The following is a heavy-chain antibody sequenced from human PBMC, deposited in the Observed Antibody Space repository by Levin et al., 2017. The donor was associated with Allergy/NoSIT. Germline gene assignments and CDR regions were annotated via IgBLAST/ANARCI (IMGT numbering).Heavy chain of an antibody. CDR2: MNPNSGNT. V-gene: IGHV1-8*01. J-gene: IGHJ6*02. CDR3: ARSYCGSSSCSLYYYGLDV. D-gene: IGHD2-2*01. Sequence: ASVKVSCKASGYIFSTYDINWVRLASGQGLEWMGWMNPNSGNTAFAQKFQGRVTMTRDTSESTAYMELSSLRSDDTAVYYCARSYCGSSSCSLYYYGLDVWGQGTLVTVSS. CDR1: GYIFSTYD.